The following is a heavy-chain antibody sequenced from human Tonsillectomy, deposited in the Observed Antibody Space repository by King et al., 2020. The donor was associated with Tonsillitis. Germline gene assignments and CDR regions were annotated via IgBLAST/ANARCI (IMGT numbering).Heavy chain of an antibody. V-gene: IGHV3-30-3*01. CDR2: ISYDGSNK. D-gene: IGHD3-22*01. Sequence: QVQLVESGGGVVQPGRSLRLSCAASGFTFSNYPMHWVRQAPGKGLEWVAVISYDGSNKYYADSVKGRFTVSRDNSKNTLYMQMNSLRGEETAVYYCARAPNYYSEPLRIDPWGQGTLVTVSS. CDR1: GFTFSNYP. CDR3: ARAPNYYSEPLRIDP. J-gene: IGHJ5*02.